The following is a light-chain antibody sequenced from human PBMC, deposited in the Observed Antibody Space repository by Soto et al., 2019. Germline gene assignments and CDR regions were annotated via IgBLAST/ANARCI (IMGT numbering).Light chain of an antibody. V-gene: IGLV1-51*01. CDR3: ASWDGSLNTYV. Sequence: QSVLTQPPSVSAAPGQKVTISCSGGSSNIGNYYVSWYQRLPGVAPKLLIFASDKRPSGIPDRFSGSQSGASGTLDITGLQTGDEADYYCASWDGSLNTYVFGTGTKLTVL. CDR1: SSNIGNYY. CDR2: ASD. J-gene: IGLJ1*01.